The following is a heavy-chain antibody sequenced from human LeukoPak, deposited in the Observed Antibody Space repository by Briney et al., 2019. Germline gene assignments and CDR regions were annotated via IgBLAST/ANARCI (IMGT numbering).Heavy chain of an antibody. CDR2: VSYDGNTK. D-gene: IGHD1-1*01. V-gene: IGHV3-30*18. CDR3: AKEKYNLIYYFDH. Sequence: GGSLRLSCAASGFTFSSNGIHWVRQAPGKGLEWVAVVSYDGNTKYYADSVKGRFTISRDNSTNTGYLQMNSLRADDTAGYHCAKEKYNLIYYFDHWGQGTLVTVSS. J-gene: IGHJ4*02. CDR1: GFTFSSNG.